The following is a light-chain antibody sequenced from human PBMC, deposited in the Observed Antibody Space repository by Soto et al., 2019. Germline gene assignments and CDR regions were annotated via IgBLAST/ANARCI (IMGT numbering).Light chain of an antibody. CDR2: DVS. CDR3: QQYDKWPPST. V-gene: IGKV3D-15*01. CDR1: QSVSSN. J-gene: IGKJ1*01. Sequence: EIVLTQSPATLSLSPGERATLSCMASQSVSSNLVWYQQKPGQAPRLLIYDVSTRATGIPARFSGSGSGTEFTLTISSLQSEDFAVYYCQQYDKWPPSTFGQGTKVDIK.